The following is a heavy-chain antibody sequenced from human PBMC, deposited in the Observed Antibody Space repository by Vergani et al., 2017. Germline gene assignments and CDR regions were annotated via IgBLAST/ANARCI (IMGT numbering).Heavy chain of an antibody. CDR3: AKSPVWFGELWGFDY. V-gene: IGHV3-23*01. Sequence: EVQLLESGGGLVQPGGSLRLSCAASGFTFSSSAMSWVRQAPGKGLEWVSAISGSGGSTYYADYVKGRFTISRDNSKNTLYLQMNSLRAEDTAVYYCAKSPVWFGELWGFDYWGQGTLVTVSS. CDR2: ISGSGGST. D-gene: IGHD3-10*01. J-gene: IGHJ4*02. CDR1: GFTFSSSA.